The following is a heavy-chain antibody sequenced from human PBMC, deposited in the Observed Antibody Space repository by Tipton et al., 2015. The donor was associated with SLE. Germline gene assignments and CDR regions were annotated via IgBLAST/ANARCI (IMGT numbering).Heavy chain of an antibody. CDR3: ARGRVLWFRVSYVGVDV. D-gene: IGHD3-10*01. CDR1: GFTFDDYA. J-gene: IGHJ6*02. V-gene: IGHV3-9*01. Sequence: SLRLSCAASGFTFDDYAMHWVRQAPGKGPEWVSGISWNSGSIGYADSVKGRFTISRDNAKNSLYLQMNSLRAEDTALYYCARGRVLWFRVSYVGVDVWGQGTTVTVSS. CDR2: ISWNSGSI.